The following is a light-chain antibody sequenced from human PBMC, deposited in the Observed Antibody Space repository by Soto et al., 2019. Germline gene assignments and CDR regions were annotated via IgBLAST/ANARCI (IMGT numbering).Light chain of an antibody. CDR2: VNSDGSH. CDR1: SGYSSYA. CDR3: QTWGTGFWV. V-gene: IGLV4-69*01. Sequence: QPVLTQSPSASASLGASVKLTCTLSSGYSSYAIAWHHQQPEKGPRYLMRVNSDGSHIKGDGIPDRFSGSSSGAERYLTISSLQSEDEADYYCQTWGTGFWVFGGGTKLTAL. J-gene: IGLJ3*02.